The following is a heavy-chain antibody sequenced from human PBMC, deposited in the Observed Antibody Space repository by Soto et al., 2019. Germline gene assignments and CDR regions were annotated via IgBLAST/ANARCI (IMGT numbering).Heavy chain of an antibody. CDR1: GFTFSSYW. CDR2: IKGDGSET. Sequence: GGSLRLSCAASGFTFSSYWMHWVRQAPGKGLVWVSRIKGDGSETNYADSVKGRFTISRDNAKNTLYLQLNSLRAEDTVVYYCLRGNSGYGNFDYWGQGTRVTVSS. D-gene: IGHD5-12*01. V-gene: IGHV3-74*01. J-gene: IGHJ4*02. CDR3: LRGNSGYGNFDY.